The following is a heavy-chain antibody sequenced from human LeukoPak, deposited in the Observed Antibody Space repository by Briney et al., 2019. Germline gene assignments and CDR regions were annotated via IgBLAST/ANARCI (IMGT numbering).Heavy chain of an antibody. J-gene: IGHJ4*02. CDR1: GFTFSDNY. CDR2: ISSSGNTT. CDR3: ARDGGSAWFLDY. Sequence: PGGSLRLSCAASGFTFSDNYMSWIRQAPGQGLEWVSYISSSGNTTYNADSVKGRFSITRDNAKNSLYLQMNSLRAEDTAVYYCARDGGSAWFLDYWGQGTLVTVSS. V-gene: IGHV3-11*04. D-gene: IGHD6-19*01.